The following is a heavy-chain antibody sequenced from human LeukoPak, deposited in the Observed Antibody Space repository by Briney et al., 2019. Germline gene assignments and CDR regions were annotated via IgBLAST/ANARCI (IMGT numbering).Heavy chain of an antibody. CDR2: IIPIFGTA. D-gene: IGHD3-22*01. CDR1: GGTFSSYA. J-gene: IGHJ3*02. V-gene: IGHV1-69*06. CDR3: ASPQQIVVADDAFDI. Sequence: GASVKVSCKASGGTFSSYAISWVRQAPGQGLEWMGGIIPIFGTANYAQKFQGRVTITADKSTSTAYMELSSLRSEDTAVYYCASPQQIVVADDAFDIWGQGTMITVSS.